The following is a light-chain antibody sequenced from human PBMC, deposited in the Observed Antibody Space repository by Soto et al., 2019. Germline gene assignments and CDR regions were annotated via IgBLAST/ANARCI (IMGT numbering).Light chain of an antibody. Sequence: DIQMTQSPSSVSASVGDRVTITCLSSEDISTWLAWYHQKPGKAPKLLIYVASRLQSGVPSRFSGSGSGTDFTLTISSLQPEDFATYYCQQSYNTPITFGQGTRLEI. J-gene: IGKJ5*01. V-gene: IGKV1-12*01. CDR2: VAS. CDR3: QQSYNTPIT. CDR1: EDISTW.